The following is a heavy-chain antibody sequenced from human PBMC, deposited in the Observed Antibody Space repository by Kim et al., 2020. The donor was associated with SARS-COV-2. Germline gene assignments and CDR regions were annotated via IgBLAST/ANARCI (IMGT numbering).Heavy chain of an antibody. V-gene: IGHV1-58*01. CDR3: AAGTGYYSPDY. Sequence: SVKVSCKASGFTFRNSAVQWVRQARGQGLEWIVWVVVGCGVNKYAQKFQERVIITRDMSTSTAYMELSSLRSEDTALYYCAAGTGYYSPDYWGHGTLVT. J-gene: IGHJ4*01. D-gene: IGHD3-22*01. CDR2: VVVGCGVN. CDR1: GFTFRNSA.